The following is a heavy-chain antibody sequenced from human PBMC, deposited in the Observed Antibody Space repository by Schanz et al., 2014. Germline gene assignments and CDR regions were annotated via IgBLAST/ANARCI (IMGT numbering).Heavy chain of an antibody. J-gene: IGHJ5*02. CDR2: IIPILGIA. CDR3: ARDRRRYCSTASCLNDSWFDP. Sequence: QVQLVQSGAEVKKPGSSVKVSCKASGGTFSSYSISWVRQAPGQGLEWMGRIIPILGIATYAQKFQGRLTITADKSTSTAYMELSRLRSEDTAMYYCARDRRRYCSTASCLNDSWFDPWGQGTLXTVSS. V-gene: IGHV1-69*04. D-gene: IGHD2-2*01. CDR1: GGTFSSYS.